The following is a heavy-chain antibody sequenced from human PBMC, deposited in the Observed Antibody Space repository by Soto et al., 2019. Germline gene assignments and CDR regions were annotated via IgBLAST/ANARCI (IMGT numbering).Heavy chain of an antibody. CDR2: ISYDGTDE. CDR3: AKQESDCNDHVDY. Sequence: QVQLVESGGGVVQPGRSLRLSCAASEFSFSSYGMHWVRQAPGKGLEWVAMISYDGTDEYYADSVKGRFTISRDNSKNAVYLQMNSLRAEDTALYYCAKQESDCNDHVDYWGQGTLVTVSS. D-gene: IGHD1-1*01. J-gene: IGHJ4*02. V-gene: IGHV3-30*18. CDR1: EFSFSSYG.